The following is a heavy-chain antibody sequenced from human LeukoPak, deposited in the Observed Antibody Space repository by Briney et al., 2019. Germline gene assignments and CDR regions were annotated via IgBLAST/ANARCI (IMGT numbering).Heavy chain of an antibody. CDR2: IHNSGST. CDR1: GGCVSSYY. D-gene: IGHD3-16*01. Sequence: PSETLSLTCTVSGGCVSSYYWSWIRQPPGKGLEWIASIHNSGSTKYYPSLESGVFVSVDTSKHQFSLQLTSVTAADTALYYSARQIQGRFFDAVLEIDLYYYYMDVWGKGTTVTVSS. V-gene: IGHV4-59*02. CDR3: ARQIQGRFFDAVLEIDLYYYYMDV. J-gene: IGHJ6*03.